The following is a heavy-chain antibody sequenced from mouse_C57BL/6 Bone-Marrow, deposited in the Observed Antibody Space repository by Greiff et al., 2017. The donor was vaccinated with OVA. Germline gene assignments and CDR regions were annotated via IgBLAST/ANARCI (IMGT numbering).Heavy chain of an antibody. CDR2: IDPETGGT. Sequence: QVQLPQSGAELVRPGASVTLSCTSSFSTFPAYEMHLFTPTPLPVLDWIGAIDPETGGTAYNQKFKGKAILTADKSSSTAYMELRSLTSEDSAVYYCTRGYFDVWGTGTTVTVSS. V-gene: IGHV1-15*01. CDR3: TRGYFDV. J-gene: IGHJ1*03. CDR1: FSTFPAYE.